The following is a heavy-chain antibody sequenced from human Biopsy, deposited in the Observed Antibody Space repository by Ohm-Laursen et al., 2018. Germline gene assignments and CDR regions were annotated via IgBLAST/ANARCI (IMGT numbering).Heavy chain of an antibody. D-gene: IGHD2-21*02. J-gene: IGHJ4*02. CDR1: GGSFTGHY. Sequence: SETLSLTCTVSGGSFTGHYWSWIRQPPGKGLEWIGHISYTGYTSYNASLKSRVTISVDTSRNHFSLRLSSLTAADTAVYYCARDDAVTVIRGLYYWGQGALVTVSS. CDR2: ISYTGYT. V-gene: IGHV4-59*11. CDR3: ARDDAVTVIRGLYY.